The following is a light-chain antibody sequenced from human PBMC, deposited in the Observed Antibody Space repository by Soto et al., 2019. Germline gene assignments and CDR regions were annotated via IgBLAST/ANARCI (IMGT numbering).Light chain of an antibody. CDR1: SSDVGGYNY. Sequence: QSALTQPAWVSGSPGQSITISCTGTSSDVGGYNYVSWYQQHPGKAPKLMIYDVSNRPSGVSNRFSGSKSGNTASLTISGLQSEDEADYYCSSYTSSSTLVFGGGTQLTVL. V-gene: IGLV2-14*01. CDR3: SSYTSSSTLV. J-gene: IGLJ2*01. CDR2: DVS.